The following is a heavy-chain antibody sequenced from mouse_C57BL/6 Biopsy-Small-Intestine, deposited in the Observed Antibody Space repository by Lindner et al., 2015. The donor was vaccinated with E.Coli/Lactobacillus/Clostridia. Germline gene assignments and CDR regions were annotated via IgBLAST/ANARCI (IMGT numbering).Heavy chain of an antibody. Sequence: ESGGDLVKPGGSLKLSCAASGFTFSSYGMSWVRQTPDKRLEWVATISSGGSYTYYPDSVKGRFTISRDNAKNTLYLQMSSLKSEDTAMYYCARQGYYYGSSYVDYWGQGTTLTVSS. CDR2: ISSGGSYT. CDR1: GFTFSSYG. J-gene: IGHJ2*01. CDR3: ARQGYYYGSSYVDY. D-gene: IGHD1-1*01. V-gene: IGHV5-6*01.